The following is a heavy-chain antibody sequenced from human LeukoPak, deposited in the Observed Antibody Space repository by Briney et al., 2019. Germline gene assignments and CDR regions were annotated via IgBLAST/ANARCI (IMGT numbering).Heavy chain of an antibody. D-gene: IGHD5-18*01. CDR1: GFTFSSYS. J-gene: IGHJ4*02. CDR3: ARGVPDTATDTRPGNDY. V-gene: IGHV3-21*01. CDR2: ISSSSSYI. Sequence: GGSLRLSCAASGFTFSSYSMNWVRQAPGKGLEWVSSISSSSSYIYYADSVRGRFTISRDNAKNSLYLQMNSLRAEDTAVYYCARGVPDTATDTRPGNDYWGQGTLVTVSS.